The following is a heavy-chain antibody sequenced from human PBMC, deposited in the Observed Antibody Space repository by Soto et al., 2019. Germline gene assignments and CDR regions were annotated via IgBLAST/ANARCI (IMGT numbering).Heavy chain of an antibody. J-gene: IGHJ5*02. Sequence: EVQLVESGGGLVQPGGSLRLSCAASGFTVSSNYMSWVRQAPGKGLEWVSVIYSGGSTYYADSVKGRFTISRDNSKNTLYLKMTGLRAEDTAVYYGARARRRIAAAGPPRPWGQGTLVTVSS. V-gene: IGHV3-66*01. CDR2: IYSGGST. D-gene: IGHD6-13*01. CDR1: GFTVSSNY. CDR3: ARARRRIAAAGPPRP.